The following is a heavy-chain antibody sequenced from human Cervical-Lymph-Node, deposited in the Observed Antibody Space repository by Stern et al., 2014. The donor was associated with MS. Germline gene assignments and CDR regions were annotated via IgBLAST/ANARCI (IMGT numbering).Heavy chain of an antibody. CDR1: GFTFSSYG. J-gene: IGHJ4*02. V-gene: IGHV3-30*03. Sequence: VQLVESGGAVVQPGRSLRLSCAASGFTFSSYGMHWVRQAPGMGLEWVTVISYDGNHKYYAASVKGRFTISRDNSKNTLHLQMNSVTPDDTAIYYCARDYEDTSMLFDHWGQGTLVTVSS. CDR3: ARDYEDTSMLFDH. D-gene: IGHD2-8*01. CDR2: ISYDGNHK.